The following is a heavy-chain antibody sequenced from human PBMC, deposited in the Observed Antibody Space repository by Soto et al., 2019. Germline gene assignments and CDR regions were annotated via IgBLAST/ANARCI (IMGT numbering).Heavy chain of an antibody. J-gene: IGHJ3*02. D-gene: IGHD1-26*01. CDR2: IDWDDDK. Sequence: SGPTLVNPTQTLTLTCTFSGFSLSTSGMCVSWIRQPPGKALEWLALIDWDDDKYYSTSLKTRLTISKDTSKNQVVLTMTNMDPVDTATYYCARSKSGSYYPGAFDIWGQGTMVTVSS. CDR3: ARSKSGSYYPGAFDI. CDR1: GFSLSTSGMC. V-gene: IGHV2-70*01.